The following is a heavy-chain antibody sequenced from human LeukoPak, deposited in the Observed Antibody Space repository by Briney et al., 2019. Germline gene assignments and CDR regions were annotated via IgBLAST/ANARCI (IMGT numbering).Heavy chain of an antibody. Sequence: VGSLRLSCAASGFTVSRNYMSWVRQAPGKGLEWVSVIYSGGSTYYADSVKGRFTISRDNSKNTLYLQMNSLRAEDTAVYYCAREEVGTAMAYYYYYGMDVWGQGTTVTVSS. D-gene: IGHD5-18*01. J-gene: IGHJ6*02. CDR1: GFTVSRNY. CDR2: IYSGGST. V-gene: IGHV3-66*01. CDR3: AREEVGTAMAYYYYYGMDV.